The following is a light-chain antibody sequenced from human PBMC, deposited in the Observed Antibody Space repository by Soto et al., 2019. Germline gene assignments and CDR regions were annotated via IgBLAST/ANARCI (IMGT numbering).Light chain of an antibody. CDR1: QSVRSSY. J-gene: IGKJ1*01. V-gene: IGKV3-20*01. Sequence: VLTQSPDNLPWSPGESATLSCAASQSVRSSYLAWYQQTPGQTPRLLSYAASSRATGIPDRFCGSGSGTDFSLTISRLEAEDFAVYYCQQYGSSPRTFGQGTKVDIK. CDR2: AAS. CDR3: QQYGSSPRT.